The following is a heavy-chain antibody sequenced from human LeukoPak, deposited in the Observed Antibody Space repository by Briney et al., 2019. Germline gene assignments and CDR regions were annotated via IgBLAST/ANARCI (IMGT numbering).Heavy chain of an antibody. V-gene: IGHV3-74*01. CDR1: GFTFSSYW. J-gene: IGHJ3*02. Sequence: GGSLRLSCAASGFTFSSYWMHWVRQAPGKGLVWVSRINSDGSSTSYADSVEDRFTISRDNAKNTLYLQMNSLRAEDTAVYYCARDTPRGDAFDIWGQGTMVTVSS. D-gene: IGHD3-10*01. CDR3: ARDTPRGDAFDI. CDR2: INSDGSST.